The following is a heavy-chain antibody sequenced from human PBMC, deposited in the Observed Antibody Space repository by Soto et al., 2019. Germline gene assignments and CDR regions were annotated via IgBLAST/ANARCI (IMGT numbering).Heavy chain of an antibody. V-gene: IGHV3-30*18. J-gene: IGHJ4*02. CDR2: ISYDGSNK. D-gene: IGHD2-2*01. Sequence: PGGSLRLSCAASGFTFSSYGMHWVRQAPGKGLEWVAVISYDGSNKYYADSVKGRFTISRDNSKNTLYLQMNSLRAEDTAVYYCAKDGYQLLTRYYFDYWGQGTLVTVPQ. CDR3: AKDGYQLLTRYYFDY. CDR1: GFTFSSYG.